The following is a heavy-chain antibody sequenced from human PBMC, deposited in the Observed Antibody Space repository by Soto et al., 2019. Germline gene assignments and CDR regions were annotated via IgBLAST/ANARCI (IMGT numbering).Heavy chain of an antibody. J-gene: IGHJ4*02. Sequence: EVQLVESGGGLVKPGGSLRLSCAASGFTFSTYSMNWVRQAPGKGLEWVSSISSSGTNIYYADSVKGRFTISRDNAKNSLFLQMNSLRAEDTAVYYCARDLPTWPGEALWGQGTLVTVSS. CDR1: GFTFSTYS. CDR3: ARDLPTWPGEAL. CDR2: ISSSGTNI. D-gene: IGHD3-16*01. V-gene: IGHV3-21*01.